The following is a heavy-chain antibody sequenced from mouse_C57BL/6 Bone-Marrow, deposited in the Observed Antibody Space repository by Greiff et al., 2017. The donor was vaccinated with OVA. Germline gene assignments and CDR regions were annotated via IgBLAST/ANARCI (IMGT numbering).Heavy chain of an antibody. D-gene: IGHD2-2*01. CDR3: ARHRGMVTTERVYFDY. Sequence: VQLKESGGDLVKPGGSLKLSCAASGFTFSSYGMSWVRQTPDKRLEWVATISSGGSYTYYPDSVKGRFTISRDNAKNTLYLQMSSLKSEDTAMYYCARHRGMVTTERVYFDYWGQGTTLTVSS. CDR2: ISSGGSYT. CDR1: GFTFSSYG. J-gene: IGHJ2*01. V-gene: IGHV5-6*01.